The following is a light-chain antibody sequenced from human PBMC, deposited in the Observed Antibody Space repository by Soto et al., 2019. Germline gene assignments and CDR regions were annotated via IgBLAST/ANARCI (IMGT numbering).Light chain of an antibody. CDR1: SSDVGYYNY. J-gene: IGLJ2*01. V-gene: IGLV2-11*01. CDR3: CSYAGSYTEV. Sequence: QSVLTQPRSVSGSPGQSVTISCTGTSSDVGYYNYVSWYQQHPGKAPKLVIYDVNKRPSGVPDRFSGSKSGNTASLTISGLQAEDEADYYCCSYAGSYTEVFGGGTSSPS. CDR2: DVN.